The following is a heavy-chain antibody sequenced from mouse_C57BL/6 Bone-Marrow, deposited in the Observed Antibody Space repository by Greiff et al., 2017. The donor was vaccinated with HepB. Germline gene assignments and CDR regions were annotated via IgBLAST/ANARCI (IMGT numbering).Heavy chain of an antibody. CDR1: GYTFTNYW. CDR2: IYPGGGYT. Sequence: QVQLQQSGAELVRPGTSVKMSCKASGYTFTNYWIGWAKQRPGHGLEWIGDIYPGGGYTNYNEKFKGKATLTADKSSSTAYMQFSSLTSEDSAVYYCARLSYYSNYGSMDYWGQGTSVTVSS. J-gene: IGHJ4*01. D-gene: IGHD2-5*01. V-gene: IGHV1-63*01. CDR3: ARLSYYSNYGSMDY.